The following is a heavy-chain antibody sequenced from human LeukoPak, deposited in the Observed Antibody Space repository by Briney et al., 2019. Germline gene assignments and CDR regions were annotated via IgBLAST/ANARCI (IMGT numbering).Heavy chain of an antibody. V-gene: IGHV3-20*04. CDR2: LNWSGGKT. CDR3: PRSASVAADYYFDS. CDR1: GFKFDDRG. Sequence: PGGSLRLSCAASGFKFDDRGMSWVRQAPGKGLEWVSGLNWSGGKTGYADSVKGRFTISRDNSKNFVVLQMNSLRVEDTAFYYCPRSASVAADYYFDSWGQGTLVTVSS. D-gene: IGHD6-19*01. J-gene: IGHJ4*02.